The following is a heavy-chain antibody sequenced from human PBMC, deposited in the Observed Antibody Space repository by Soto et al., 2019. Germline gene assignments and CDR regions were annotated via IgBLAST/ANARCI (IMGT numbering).Heavy chain of an antibody. J-gene: IGHJ4*02. CDR3: ASGPRQIVVVPAVKYFDY. CDR1: GGSFSGYY. V-gene: IGHV4-34*01. CDR2: INHSGST. D-gene: IGHD2-2*01. Sequence: PSETLSLTCAVYGGSFSGYYWSWIRQPPGKGLEWTGEINHSGSTNYNPSLKSRVTISVDTSKNQFSLKLSSVTAADTAVYYCASGPRQIVVVPAVKYFDYWGQGTLVTVSS.